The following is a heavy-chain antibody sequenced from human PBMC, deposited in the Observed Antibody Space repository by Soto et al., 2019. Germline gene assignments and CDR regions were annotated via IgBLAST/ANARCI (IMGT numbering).Heavy chain of an antibody. V-gene: IGHV1-24*01. Sequence: GASVKVSCKVSGYSVTELSMHWVRLAPGKGLEWMGVFDPEDGEAIYAQKFQGRVTLTEDTVTDTGYLELSSLRSEDTAVYFCAIAWDVKFFDHWGQGTLVTVSS. CDR1: GYSVTELS. CDR2: FDPEDGEA. J-gene: IGHJ4*02. CDR3: AIAWDVKFFDH. D-gene: IGHD1-26*01.